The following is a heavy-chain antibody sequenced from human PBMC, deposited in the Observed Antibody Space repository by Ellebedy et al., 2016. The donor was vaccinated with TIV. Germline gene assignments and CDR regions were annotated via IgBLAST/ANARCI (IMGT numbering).Heavy chain of an antibody. J-gene: IGHJ4*02. CDR3: ARAHY. V-gene: IGHV3-7*01. CDR1: GFTFRSEW. CDR2: IKEDGSEK. D-gene: IGHD3-10*01. Sequence: PGGSLRLSCAAPGFTFRSEWMSWVRQAPGKVLEWVANIKEDGSEKDYVDLVKGRFTISRDNAKNSLYLQMNNLRVEDTAVYYCARAHYWGQGTLVTVSS.